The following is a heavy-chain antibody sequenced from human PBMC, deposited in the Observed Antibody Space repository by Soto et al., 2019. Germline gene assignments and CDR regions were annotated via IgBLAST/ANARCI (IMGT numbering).Heavy chain of an antibody. CDR3: ARAKLADSSSWYVLDY. CDR2: IIPIFGTA. D-gene: IGHD6-13*01. Sequence: QVQLVQSGTEVKKPGSSVKFSCKASGGTFSSYAISWVRQAPGQGLEWMGGIIPIFGTANYAQKFQGRVTITADESTSTAYMELSSLRSEDTAVYYCARAKLADSSSWYVLDYWGQGTLVTVSS. J-gene: IGHJ4*02. CDR1: GGTFSSYA. V-gene: IGHV1-69*12.